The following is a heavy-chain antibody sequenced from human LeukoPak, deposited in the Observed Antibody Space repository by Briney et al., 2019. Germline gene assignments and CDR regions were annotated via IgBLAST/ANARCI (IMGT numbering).Heavy chain of an antibody. J-gene: IGHJ4*02. V-gene: IGHV4-59*01. CDR1: GGSISSYY. CDR3: ARVRYYDFWSGPGGANYFDY. CDR2: IYYSGST. D-gene: IGHD3-3*01. Sequence: PSETLSLTCTVSGGSISSYYWSWFRQPPGKGLEWIGYIYYSGSTNYNPSLKSRVTISVDTSKNQFSLKLSSVTAADTAVYYCARVRYYDFWSGPGGANYFDYWGQGTLVTVSS.